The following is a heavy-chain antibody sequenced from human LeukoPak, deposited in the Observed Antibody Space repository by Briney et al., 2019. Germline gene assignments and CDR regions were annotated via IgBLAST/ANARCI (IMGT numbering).Heavy chain of an antibody. D-gene: IGHD3-16*01. V-gene: IGHV5-51*01. CDR1: GYSFTTYW. CDR2: IYPGDSNT. J-gene: IGHJ1*01. CDR3: ATPDWGH. Sequence: QALQFSSKGSGYSFTTYWIGWVPQRPAKVLAWLVSIYPGDSNTRYSPSFQGQVIFSADKSITTPYLQSTRLKASDTAMYCCATPDWGHWGEGTLVTV.